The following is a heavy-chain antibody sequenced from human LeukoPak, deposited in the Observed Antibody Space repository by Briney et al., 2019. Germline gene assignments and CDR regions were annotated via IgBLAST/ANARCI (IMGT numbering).Heavy chain of an antibody. CDR3: VRHNYGYDY. CDR2: SHNHGNSV. CDR1: GSDFSRYW. V-gene: IGHV3-74*01. J-gene: IGHJ4*02. Sequence: HSGRSLRLSCAASGSDFSRYWTHWVRQDPGKEELLVLHSHNHGNSVSYADSVKGRFTVARDNAKNTLYLQMNRLRAEDTAVYYCVRHNYGYDYWGQGTQVTVSS. D-gene: IGHD3-10*01.